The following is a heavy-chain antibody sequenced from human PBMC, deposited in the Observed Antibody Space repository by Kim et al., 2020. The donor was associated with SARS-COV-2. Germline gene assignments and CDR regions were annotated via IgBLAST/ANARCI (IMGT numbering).Heavy chain of an antibody. V-gene: IGHV3-33*01. D-gene: IGHD3-10*01. J-gene: IGHJ6*03. Sequence: GGSLRLSCAASGFTFSSYGMHWVRQAPGKGLEWVAVIWYDGSNKYYADSVKGRFTISRDNSKNTLYLQMNSLRAEDTAVYYCARSRGGAYYYYMDVWGKGTTVTVSS. CDR3: ARSRGGAYYYYMDV. CDR2: IWYDGSNK. CDR1: GFTFSSYG.